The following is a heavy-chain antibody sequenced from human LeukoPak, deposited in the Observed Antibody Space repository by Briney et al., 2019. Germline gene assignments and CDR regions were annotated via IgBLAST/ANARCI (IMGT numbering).Heavy chain of an antibody. CDR2: ISFHGTNK. CDR3: ARASCSSTSCYDTPGVLSGCFDY. Sequence: PGGSLRLSCAASGLTFSSYAMHWVRQAPGKGLEWVAAISFHGTNKFYADSVKGRFTISRDNSKNTLYLQMNSLRAEDTAVYYCARASCSSTSCYDTPGVLSGCFDYWGQGTLVTVSS. CDR1: GLTFSSYA. V-gene: IGHV3-30*04. J-gene: IGHJ4*02. D-gene: IGHD2-2*01.